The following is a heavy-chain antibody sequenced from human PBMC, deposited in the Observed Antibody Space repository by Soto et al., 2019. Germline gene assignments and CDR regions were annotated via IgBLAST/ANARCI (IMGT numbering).Heavy chain of an antibody. J-gene: IGHJ4*02. Sequence: ASVKASCKASGYTFTIYAMHWVRQAPGQRLEWMGWINAGNGNTKYSQKFQGRVTITRDTSASTAYMELSSLRSEDTAVYYCARGGYSSSPFFDYWGQGTQVTVS. CDR3: ARGGYSSSPFFDY. CDR1: GYTFTIYA. V-gene: IGHV1-3*01. CDR2: INAGNGNT. D-gene: IGHD6-13*01.